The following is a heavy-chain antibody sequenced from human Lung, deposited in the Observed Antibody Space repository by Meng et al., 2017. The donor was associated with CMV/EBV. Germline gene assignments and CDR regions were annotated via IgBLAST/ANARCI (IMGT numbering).Heavy chain of an antibody. Sequence: CEASGFTFSSCSMNWVRRAPGKGLEWVSSISHSSTYIYYAESLKGRFTISRDNAKNSLYLQMNGLRAEDTAVYYCARDQSMVRGLDYWGQGTLVTVSS. CDR2: ISHSSTYI. CDR1: GFTFSSCS. J-gene: IGHJ4*02. CDR3: ARDQSMVRGLDY. D-gene: IGHD3-10*01. V-gene: IGHV3-21*01.